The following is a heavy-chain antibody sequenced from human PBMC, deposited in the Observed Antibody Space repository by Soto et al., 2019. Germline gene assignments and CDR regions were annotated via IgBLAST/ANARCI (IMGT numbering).Heavy chain of an antibody. Sequence: EVQLVESGGGLVQPGGSLKLSCAVSGFSFSGSAIHWVRQASGKGLEWVGRIRSKANSYATAYAASVKGRFTISRDDSKNTAYLQMNSLKTEDTAVYYCTRPWYSSGWYDLWGQGTLGTVSS. CDR3: TRPWYSSGWYDL. D-gene: IGHD6-19*01. J-gene: IGHJ5*02. CDR2: IRSKANSYAT. V-gene: IGHV3-73*02. CDR1: GFSFSGSA.